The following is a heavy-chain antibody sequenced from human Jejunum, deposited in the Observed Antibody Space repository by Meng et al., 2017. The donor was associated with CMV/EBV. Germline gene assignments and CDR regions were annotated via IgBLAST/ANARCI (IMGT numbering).Heavy chain of an antibody. V-gene: IGHV3-74*01. CDR3: ARGFGTEFYSPPYY. Sequence: SEFTFSDQWMHWVRQAPGKGLVWVSRINSDGIATNYADSVKGRFTISRDNAKNTLFLQMDGLRAEDTALYYCARGFGTEFYSPPYYWSQGTLVTVSS. D-gene: IGHD4-11*01. J-gene: IGHJ4*02. CDR2: INSDGIAT. CDR1: EFTFSDQW.